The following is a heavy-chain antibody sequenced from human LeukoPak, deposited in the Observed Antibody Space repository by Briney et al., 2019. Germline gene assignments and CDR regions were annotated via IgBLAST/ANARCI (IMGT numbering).Heavy chain of an antibody. CDR2: INPNSGDT. CDR1: GYTFTGYY. Sequence: ASVKVSCKASGYTFTGYYMHWVRQAPGQGLEWMGWINPNSGDTNYAQKFQGRVTMTRDTSISTAYMELSRLRSDDTAVYYCAAAAPRPPYYYYGMDVWGQGTTVTVSS. V-gene: IGHV1-2*02. CDR3: AAAAPRPPYYYYGMDV. D-gene: IGHD6-13*01. J-gene: IGHJ6*02.